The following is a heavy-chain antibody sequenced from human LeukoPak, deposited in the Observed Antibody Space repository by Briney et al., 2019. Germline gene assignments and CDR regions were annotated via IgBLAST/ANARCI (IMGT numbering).Heavy chain of an antibody. Sequence: SETLSLTCSVSGGSISSYYWSWIRQPPGKGLERVGYIYYSGSTNYNPSLKSRVTISVDTSKNQFSLKLSSVTAADTAVYYCARDLRGVLDYWGQGTLVTVSS. CDR1: GGSISSYY. CDR2: IYYSGST. D-gene: IGHD3-10*01. CDR3: ARDLRGVLDY. J-gene: IGHJ4*02. V-gene: IGHV4-59*01.